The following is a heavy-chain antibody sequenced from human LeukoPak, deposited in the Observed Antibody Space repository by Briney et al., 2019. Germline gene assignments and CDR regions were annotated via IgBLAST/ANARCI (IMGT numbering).Heavy chain of an antibody. CDR1: GFTFSSYA. V-gene: IGHV3-30-3*01. D-gene: IGHD2-2*01. Sequence: GRSLRLSCAASGFTFSSYAMHWVRQAPGKGLEWVAVISYDGSNKYYADSVKGRFTISRDNSKNTVYLQMNSLRAEDTAVYYCARWGPESVVPAAMGYYYYGMDVWGQGTTVTVSS. J-gene: IGHJ6*02. CDR2: ISYDGSNK. CDR3: ARWGPESVVPAAMGYYYYGMDV.